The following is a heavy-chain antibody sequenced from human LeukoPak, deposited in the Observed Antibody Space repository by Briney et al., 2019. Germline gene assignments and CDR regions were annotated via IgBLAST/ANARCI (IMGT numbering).Heavy chain of an antibody. V-gene: IGHV4-61*08. D-gene: IGHD5/OR15-5a*01. Sequence: SETLSLTCAVSGGSISSSGYSWSWIRQPPGKGLEWIGYIYYSGSTNYNPSLKSRVTISVDTSKNQFSLKLSSVTAADTAVYYCAREESTAAFDPWGQGTLVTVSS. CDR3: AREESTAAFDP. CDR2: IYYSGST. CDR1: GGSISSSGYS. J-gene: IGHJ5*02.